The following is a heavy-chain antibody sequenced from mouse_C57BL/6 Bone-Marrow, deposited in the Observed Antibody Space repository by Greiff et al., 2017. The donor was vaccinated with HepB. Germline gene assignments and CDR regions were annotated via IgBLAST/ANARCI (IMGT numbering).Heavy chain of an antibody. CDR1: GFTFSSYA. CDR3: TREGHWFAY. CDR2: ISSGGDYI. J-gene: IGHJ3*01. D-gene: IGHD3-3*01. V-gene: IGHV5-9-1*02. Sequence: EVMLVESGEGLVKPGGSLKLSCAASGFTFSSYAMSWVRQTPEKRLEWVAYISSGGDYIYYADTVKGRFTISRDNARNTQYLQMSSLKSEDTAMYYCTREGHWFAYWGQGTLVTVSA.